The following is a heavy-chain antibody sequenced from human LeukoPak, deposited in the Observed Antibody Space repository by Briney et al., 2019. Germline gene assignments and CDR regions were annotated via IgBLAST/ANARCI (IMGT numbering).Heavy chain of an antibody. J-gene: IGHJ3*02. CDR2: ISDDGSNK. CDR1: GFTYTTYA. D-gene: IGHD6-13*01. V-gene: IGHV3-30-3*01. CDR3: ARAAYSSSWGGFAFDI. Sequence: GGSLRLSCTASGFTYTTYAMHWVRQAPGKGLEWVAVISDDGSNKYYADSVKGRFTISRDNSKNTLFLQIDSLRPEDTALYYCARAAYSSSWGGFAFDIWGQGTMVTVSS.